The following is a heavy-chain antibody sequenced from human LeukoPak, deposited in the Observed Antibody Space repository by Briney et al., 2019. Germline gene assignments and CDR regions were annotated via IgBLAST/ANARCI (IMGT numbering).Heavy chain of an antibody. CDR3: ANFPTSHHVRTPVKYMDV. J-gene: IGHJ6*03. CDR1: GFTFSGYA. Sequence: GGSLRLSCAASGFTFSGYAMSWVRQAPGKGLEWVSAISGSGGSTYYADSVKARFTISRDNSKNTLYLQMNSLRAEDTAVYYCANFPTSHHVRTPVKYMDVWGKGTTVTVSS. D-gene: IGHD1-14*01. CDR2: ISGSGGST. V-gene: IGHV3-23*01.